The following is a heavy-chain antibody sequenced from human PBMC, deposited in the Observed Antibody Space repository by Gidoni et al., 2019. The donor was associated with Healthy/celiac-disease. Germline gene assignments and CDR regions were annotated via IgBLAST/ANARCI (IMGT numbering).Heavy chain of an antibody. CDR3: ARAYYDSSGSNWYFDL. Sequence: QVQLQQWGAGLLKPSETLSLTCAVQGGSFSGYYWSWIRQPPGKGLEWIGEINHSGSTNYNPSLKSRVTISVDTSKNQFSLKLSSVTAADTAVYYCARAYYDSSGSNWYFDLWGRGTLVTVSS. CDR2: INHSGST. CDR1: GGSFSGYY. V-gene: IGHV4-34*01. J-gene: IGHJ2*01. D-gene: IGHD3-22*01.